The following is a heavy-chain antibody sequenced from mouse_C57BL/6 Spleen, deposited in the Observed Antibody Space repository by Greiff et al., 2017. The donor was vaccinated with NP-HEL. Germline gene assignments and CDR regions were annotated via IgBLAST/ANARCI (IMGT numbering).Heavy chain of an antibody. D-gene: IGHD1-1*01. V-gene: IGHV1-85*01. J-gene: IGHJ2*01. CDR3: AREIGLYYYGSSDY. Sequence: QVQLKQSGPELVKPGASVKLSCKASGYTFTSYDINWVKQRPGQGLEWIGWIYPRDGSTKYNEKFKGKATLTVDTSSSTAYMELHSLTSEDSAVYFSAREIGLYYYGSSDYWGQGTTLTVSS. CDR1: GYTFTSYD. CDR2: IYPRDGST.